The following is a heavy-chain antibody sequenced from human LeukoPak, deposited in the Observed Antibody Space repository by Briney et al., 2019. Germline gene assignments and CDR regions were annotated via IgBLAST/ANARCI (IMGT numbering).Heavy chain of an antibody. CDR2: ISYDGSNK. J-gene: IGHJ3*02. V-gene: IGHV3-30-3*01. Sequence: GGSLRLSCAASGFTFSSYAMHWVRQAPGKGLEWVAVISYDGSNKYYADSVKGRFTISRDNAKNSLYLQMNSLRAEDTAVYYCARDRDPSSFDIWGQGTMVTVSS. CDR3: ARDRDPSSFDI. D-gene: IGHD2-21*02. CDR1: GFTFSSYA.